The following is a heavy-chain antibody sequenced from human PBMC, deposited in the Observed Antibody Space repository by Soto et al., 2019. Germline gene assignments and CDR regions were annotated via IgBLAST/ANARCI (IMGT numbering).Heavy chain of an antibody. J-gene: IGHJ6*02. D-gene: IGHD6-13*01. CDR1: GFTFSSYG. CDR3: ARGEGYSSSWYLHYYYYYGMDV. Sequence: GGSLRLSCAASGFTFSSYGMHWVRQAPGKGLEWVAVIWYDGSNKYYADSVKGRFTISRDNSKSTLYLQMNSLRAEDTAVYYCARGEGYSSSWYLHYYYYYGMDVWGQGTTVTVSS. CDR2: IWYDGSNK. V-gene: IGHV3-33*01.